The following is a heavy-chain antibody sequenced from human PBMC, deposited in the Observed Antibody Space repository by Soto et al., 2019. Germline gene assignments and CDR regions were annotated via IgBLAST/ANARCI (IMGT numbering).Heavy chain of an antibody. CDR1: GGSISSGGYY. V-gene: IGHV4-31*03. CDR2: IYYSGST. J-gene: IGHJ6*02. D-gene: IGHD2-15*01. CDR3: ARDGSKLRPYDMDV. Sequence: QVQLQESGPGLVKPSQTLSLTCTVSGGSISSGGYYCSWIRQHPGKGLEWIGYIYYSGSTYYNQSLKSRVTVSVDTSKHQFSLKLSSVTAADTAVYYCARDGSKLRPYDMDVWGQGTTVTVSS.